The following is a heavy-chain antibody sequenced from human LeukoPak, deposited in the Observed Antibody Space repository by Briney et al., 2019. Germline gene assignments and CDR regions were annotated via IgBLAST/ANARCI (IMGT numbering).Heavy chain of an antibody. CDR1: GFTFSSYW. D-gene: IGHD3-3*01. V-gene: IGHV3-74*01. CDR3: ARDASWSGYPDY. CDR2: INSDGSST. J-gene: IGHJ4*02. Sequence: PGGSLRLSCAASGFTFSSYWMHWVRQAPGKGLVWVSRINSDGSSTNYADSVKGRFTISRDNAKNTLYLQMNSLRAEDTAVYYCARDASWSGYPDYWGQGTLVTVSP.